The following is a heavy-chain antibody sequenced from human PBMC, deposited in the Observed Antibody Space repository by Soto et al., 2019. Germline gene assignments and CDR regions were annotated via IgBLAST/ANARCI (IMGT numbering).Heavy chain of an antibody. J-gene: IGHJ4*02. CDR1: GGSIKSGGYY. CDR2: IHYRGRT. CDR3: ARCRDAFGFDS. Sequence: QVQLQESGPGLVKPSDTLSLTCNVSGGSIKSGGYYWGWIRQPPGKGLEWIGYIHYRGRTSYNPSLESRASISLDTSGHHFSLKSTSVTAADTAVYYCARCRDAFGFDSWGQGTLVTVSS. D-gene: IGHD2-15*01. V-gene: IGHV4-31*03.